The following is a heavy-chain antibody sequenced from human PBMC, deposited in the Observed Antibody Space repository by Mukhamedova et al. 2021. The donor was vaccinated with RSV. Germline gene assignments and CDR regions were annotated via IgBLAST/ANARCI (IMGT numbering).Heavy chain of an antibody. CDR2: ISSSSSYI. J-gene: IGHJ3*02. Sequence: GKGLEWVSSISSSSSYIYYADSVKGRFTISRDNAKNSLYLQMNSLRAEDTAVYYCARVGPLDAFDIWGQGTMVTVSS. CDR3: ARVGPLDAFDI. V-gene: IGHV3-21*01. D-gene: IGHD3-10*01.